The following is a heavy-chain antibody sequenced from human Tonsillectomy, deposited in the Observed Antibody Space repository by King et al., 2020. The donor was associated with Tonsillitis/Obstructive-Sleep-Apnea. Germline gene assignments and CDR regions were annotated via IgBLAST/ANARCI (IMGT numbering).Heavy chain of an antibody. J-gene: IGHJ6*03. CDR2: IKEDGSEE. V-gene: IGHV3-7*01. CDR1: GFTFSSYW. D-gene: IGHD3/OR15-3a*01. CDR3: ARTRWTGYSNYYMDV. Sequence: VQLVESGGGLVQPGGSLRLSCAASGFTFSSYWMTWVRQAPGKGLEWVANIKEDGSEEYYVDSVKGRFTISRDTAKNSLYLQMSSLRAEDTAVYYCARTRWTGYSNYYMDVWGKGTTVTVSS.